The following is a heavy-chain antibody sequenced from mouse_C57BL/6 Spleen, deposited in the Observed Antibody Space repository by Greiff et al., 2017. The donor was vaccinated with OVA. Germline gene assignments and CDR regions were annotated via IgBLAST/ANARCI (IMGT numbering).Heavy chain of an antibody. V-gene: IGHV5-6*01. D-gene: IGHD4-1*01. CDR1: GFTFSSYG. CDR2: ISSGGSYT. Sequence: DVQLVESGGDLVKPGGSLKLSCAASGFTFSSYGMSWVRQTPDKRLEWVATISSGGSYTYYPDSVKGRFTISRDNAKNTLYLQMSSLKSEDTAMYYCARRKRTGTMDYWGQGTSVTVSS. CDR3: ARRKRTGTMDY. J-gene: IGHJ4*01.